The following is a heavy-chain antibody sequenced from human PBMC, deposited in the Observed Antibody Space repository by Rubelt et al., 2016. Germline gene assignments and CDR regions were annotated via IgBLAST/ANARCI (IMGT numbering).Heavy chain of an antibody. CDR2: IYTSGST. CDR1: GGSFSGYY. V-gene: IGHV4-59*10. CDR3: ARGAAGMDV. J-gene: IGHJ6*02. Sequence: QVQLQQWGAGLLKPSETLSLTCAVYGGSFSGYYWSWIRQPPGKGLEWIGRIYTSGSTNYNPSLKSRVTMSVDTSKNQFSLKLSSVTAADTAVYYCARGAAGMDVWGQGTTVTVSS.